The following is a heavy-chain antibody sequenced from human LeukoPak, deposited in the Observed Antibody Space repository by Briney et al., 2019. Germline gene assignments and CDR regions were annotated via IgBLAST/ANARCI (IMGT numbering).Heavy chain of an antibody. D-gene: IGHD3-22*01. J-gene: IGHJ4*02. CDR1: GFTFSSYA. CDR3: ATYPGGSSGYYLRIDN. V-gene: IGHV3-23*01. Sequence: GGSLRLSCAASGFTFSSYAMSWVRQAPGKGLEWVSAISGSGGTTYYADSVKGRFTISRDNSKDTLFLQMNSLRAEDTAVYYCATYPGGSSGYYLRIDNWGQGTLVTVSS. CDR2: ISGSGGTT.